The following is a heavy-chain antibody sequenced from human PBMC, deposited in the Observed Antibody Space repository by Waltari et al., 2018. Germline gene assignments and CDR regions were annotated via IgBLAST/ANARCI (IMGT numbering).Heavy chain of an antibody. CDR2: ISLDAGNR. J-gene: IGHJ4*02. Sequence: QVQLVESGGGVVQPGGALRLSCAGSGFTFGSHAMHWVRQAPGKGPGWLALISLDAGNRFYAPSVKGRFTISRDNSNSTIYLQLSSLTDDDTGVYYCARGNSYGARFFDVWGQGTRVTVSA. CDR1: GFTFGSHA. D-gene: IGHD3-3*01. CDR3: ARGNSYGARFFDV. V-gene: IGHV3-30-3*01.